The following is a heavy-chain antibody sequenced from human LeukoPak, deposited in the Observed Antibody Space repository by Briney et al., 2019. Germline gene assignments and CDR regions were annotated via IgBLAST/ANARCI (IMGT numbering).Heavy chain of an antibody. D-gene: IGHD3-9*01. V-gene: IGHV4-4*07. CDR3: AREGPSRYDILTGYLGYYYGMDV. CDR2: IYTSGST. J-gene: IGHJ6*02. CDR1: GGSLSSYY. Sequence: SETLSLTCTVSGGSLSSYYWSWIRQPAGKGLEWIGRIYTSGSTNYNPSLKSRVTMSVDTSKNQFSLKLSSVTAADTAVYYCAREGPSRYDILTGYLGYYYGMDVWGQGTTVTVSS.